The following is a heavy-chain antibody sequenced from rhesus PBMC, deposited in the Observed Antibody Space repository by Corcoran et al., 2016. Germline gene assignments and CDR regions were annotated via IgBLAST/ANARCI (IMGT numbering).Heavy chain of an antibody. J-gene: IGHJ2*01. D-gene: IGHD6-31*01. V-gene: IGHV4-127*01. Sequence: QVQLQESGPGLVKPSETLSLTCAGSGYSISTVYDWNWIRQPPGKGLGWIGYIGGTSGITNYNPSLKSRVTKSKDTAKNQFSLKLTSVTAADTAVYYCARYDGSGWYYWYFDLWGPGTPITISS. CDR2: IGGTSGIT. CDR3: ARYDGSGWYYWYFDL. CDR1: GYSISTVYD.